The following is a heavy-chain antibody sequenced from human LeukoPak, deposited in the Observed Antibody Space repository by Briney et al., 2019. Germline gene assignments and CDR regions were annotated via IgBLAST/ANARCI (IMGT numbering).Heavy chain of an antibody. CDR1: GGSISSYY. Sequence: PSETLSLTCTVSGGSISSYYWSWIRQPPGKGLEWIGYIYYSGSTNFNPSLKSRVTISVDTSKNQFSLKLTSVTAADTAVYYCARIPHNEIRGVVVLQWFDPWGQGTLVTVSS. J-gene: IGHJ5*02. CDR3: ARIPHNEIRGVVVLQWFDP. D-gene: IGHD3-10*01. V-gene: IGHV4-59*08. CDR2: IYYSGST.